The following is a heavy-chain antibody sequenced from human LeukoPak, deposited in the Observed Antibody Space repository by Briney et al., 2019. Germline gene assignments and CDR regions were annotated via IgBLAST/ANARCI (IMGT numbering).Heavy chain of an antibody. Sequence: GGSLRLSCAASGFTFSSYSMNWVRQAPGKGLEWVSYISSSSSTIYYADSVKGRFTISRDNAKNSLYLQMNSLRAEDTAVYYCAREGVIVATTNYYYYGMDVWGQGTTVTVSS. CDR2: ISSSSSTI. CDR3: AREGVIVATTNYYYYGMDV. CDR1: GFTFSSYS. V-gene: IGHV3-48*04. J-gene: IGHJ6*02. D-gene: IGHD5-12*01.